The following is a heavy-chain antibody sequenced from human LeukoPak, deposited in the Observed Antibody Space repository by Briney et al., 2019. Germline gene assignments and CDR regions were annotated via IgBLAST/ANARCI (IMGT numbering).Heavy chain of an antibody. D-gene: IGHD6-19*01. J-gene: IGHJ5*02. V-gene: IGHV1-69*13. CDR1: GGTFSSYA. Sequence: SVKVSCKASGGTFSSYAISWVRQAPGQGLEWMGGIIPIFGTANYAQKFQGRVTITADESTSTAYMELSSLRSEDTAVYYCARAGAYEPGYSSGWYWFDPWGQGTLVTVSS. CDR2: IIPIFGTA. CDR3: ARAGAYEPGYSSGWYWFDP.